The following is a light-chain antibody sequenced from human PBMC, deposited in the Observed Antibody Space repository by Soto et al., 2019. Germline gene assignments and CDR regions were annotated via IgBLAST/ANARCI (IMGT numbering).Light chain of an antibody. Sequence: QSALTQPRSVSGSPGQSVTISCTGTSSDVGGYNYVSWYQQHPGKAPKLMIYDVSKRPSGVPDRFSGSKSGNTASLTISGLQAEDEADYYCCSYAGIQGVFGTGTKLTVL. CDR1: SSDVGGYNY. J-gene: IGLJ1*01. V-gene: IGLV2-11*01. CDR3: CSYAGIQGV. CDR2: DVS.